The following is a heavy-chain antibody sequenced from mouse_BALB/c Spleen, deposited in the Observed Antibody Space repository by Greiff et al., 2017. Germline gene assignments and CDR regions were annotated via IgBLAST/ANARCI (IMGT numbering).Heavy chain of an antibody. Sequence: QVQLQQSGAELMKPGASVKISCKATGYTFSSYWIEWVKQRPGHGLEWIGEILPGSGGTNYNEKFKGKATFTADTSSNTAYMQLSSLTSEDSAVYYCARFYYYGSIDYWGQGTTLTVSS. CDR2: ILPGSGGT. V-gene: IGHV1-9*01. D-gene: IGHD1-1*01. CDR1: GYTFSSYW. J-gene: IGHJ2*01. CDR3: ARFYYYGSIDY.